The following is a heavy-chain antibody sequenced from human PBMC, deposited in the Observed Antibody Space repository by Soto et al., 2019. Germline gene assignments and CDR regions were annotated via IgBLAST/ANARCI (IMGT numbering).Heavy chain of an antibody. Sequence: SETLSLTCAVYGGSFSGYYWSWIRQPPGKGLEWIGEINHSGSTNYNPSLKSRVTISVDTSKNQFSLKLSSVTAADTAVYYCARKRYYYGSGRAGYYYCYGMDVWGQGTTVTVSS. CDR2: INHSGST. J-gene: IGHJ6*02. CDR1: GGSFSGYY. D-gene: IGHD3-10*01. CDR3: ARKRYYYGSGRAGYYYCYGMDV. V-gene: IGHV4-34*01.